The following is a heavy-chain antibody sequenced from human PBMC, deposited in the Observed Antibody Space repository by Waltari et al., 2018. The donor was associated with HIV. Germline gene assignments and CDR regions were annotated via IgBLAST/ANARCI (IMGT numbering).Heavy chain of an antibody. D-gene: IGHD3-22*01. CDR1: GYTFTNYW. CDR3: ARLFYYDTTGYINNAFDI. J-gene: IGHJ3*02. CDR2: IDPFDSDT. Sequence: EVQLVQSGAEVRKSGESLKISCKASGYTFTNYWIAWVRQMSGEGLEWMGIIDPFDSDTRYNPSFEGQITISVYKSLATAYLEWNNLNASDAAIYYCARLFYYDTTGYINNAFDIWGQGTEVSVS. V-gene: IGHV5-51*03.